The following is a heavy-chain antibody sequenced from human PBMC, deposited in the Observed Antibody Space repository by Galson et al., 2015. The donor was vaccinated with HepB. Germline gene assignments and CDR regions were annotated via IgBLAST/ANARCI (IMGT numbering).Heavy chain of an antibody. D-gene: IGHD1-26*01. J-gene: IGHJ4*02. CDR1: GFTFSTYG. V-gene: IGHV3-48*04. Sequence: SLRLSCAASGFTFSTYGMNWVRQAPGKGLEWVAYISSSTGTIYYADSMKGRFTISRDNAKNSLYLEMNSLRAEDTAVYYCARRLGGATMYYFDYCGQGTLVTVSS. CDR3: ARRLGGATMYYFDY. CDR2: ISSSTGTI.